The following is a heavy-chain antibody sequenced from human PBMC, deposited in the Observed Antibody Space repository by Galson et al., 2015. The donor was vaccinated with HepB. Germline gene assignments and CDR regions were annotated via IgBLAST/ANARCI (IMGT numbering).Heavy chain of an antibody. Sequence: CAISGDSVSSHSAAWNWIRQSPSRGLEWLGRTYYRSKWYNDYAVSVKSRININPDTSKNQFSLQLNSVTPEDTAVYYCARDGDNSLIGDAFNIWGQGTMVTVSS. D-gene: IGHD5-24*01. CDR3: ARDGDNSLIGDAFNI. J-gene: IGHJ3*02. CDR1: GDSVSSHSAA. V-gene: IGHV6-1*01. CDR2: TYYRSKWYN.